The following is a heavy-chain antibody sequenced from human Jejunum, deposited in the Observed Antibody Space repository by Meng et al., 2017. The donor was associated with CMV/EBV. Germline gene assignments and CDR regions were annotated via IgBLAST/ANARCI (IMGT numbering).Heavy chain of an antibody. Sequence: QAELVEGGGSLSPPGGFLGLSCVASRFTFNCYGRLRVPQAPGLEQVWVVLIGCNGSDKHYADSLKGRFTIYSDNSKTPMYLQMTAPKADDYALYYCANDEDYWGQGTLVTVSS. J-gene: IGHJ4*02. CDR3: ANDEDY. V-gene: IGHV3-30*02. CDR1: RFTFNCYG. CDR2: IGCNGSDK.